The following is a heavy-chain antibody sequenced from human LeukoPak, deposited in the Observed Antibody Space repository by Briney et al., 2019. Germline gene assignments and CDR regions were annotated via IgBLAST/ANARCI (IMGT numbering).Heavy chain of an antibody. CDR1: GGSFSGYY. J-gene: IGHJ6*02. D-gene: IGHD6-13*01. CDR3: ARDLGPEEAAGTVGGYYYYGMDV. CDR2: MNHRGNT. Sequence: SETLSLTCAVYGGSFSGYYWTWIRQSPGKGLEWIGEMNHRGNTNSNPSLKSRVTISVDTSNNQLSLRLTSVTAADTAVYYCARDLGPEEAAGTVGGYYYYGMDVWGQGTTVTVSS. V-gene: IGHV4-34*01.